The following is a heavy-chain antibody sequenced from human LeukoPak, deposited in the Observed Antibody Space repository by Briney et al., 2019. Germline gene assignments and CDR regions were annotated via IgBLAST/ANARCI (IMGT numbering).Heavy chain of an antibody. CDR3: VSSSGQQLIPYDY. D-gene: IGHD6-13*01. CDR2: IYGGGAA. CDR1: GINVSTNH. Sequence: GGSLRLSCAASGINVSTNHMTWIRQAPGKGLEWVSLIYGGGAAYYAESVRGRFIISRDNSKNTLFLQMNSLRAEDTAVYYCVSSSGQQLIPYDYWGQGTHVAVSS. J-gene: IGHJ4*02. V-gene: IGHV3-66*02.